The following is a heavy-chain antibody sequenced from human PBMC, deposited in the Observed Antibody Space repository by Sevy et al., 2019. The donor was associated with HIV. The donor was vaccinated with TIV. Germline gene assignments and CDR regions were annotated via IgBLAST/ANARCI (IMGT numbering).Heavy chain of an antibody. J-gene: IGHJ5*02. Sequence: GGSLRLSCSVSGITVSSSYMSWVRQTPGKGLEWVSVIFSGGGTSHADSVKGRFSISRDDSENTVYLQMKSLRAEDTGTYYCATEEYTSSWITGWFYAWGQGTLVTVSS. CDR3: ATEEYTSSWITGWFYA. CDR2: IFSGGGT. CDR1: GITVSSSY. D-gene: IGHD2-2*01. V-gene: IGHV3-53*01.